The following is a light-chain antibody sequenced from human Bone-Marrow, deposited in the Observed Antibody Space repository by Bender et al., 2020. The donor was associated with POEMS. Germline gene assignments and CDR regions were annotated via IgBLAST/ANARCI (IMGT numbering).Light chain of an antibody. Sequence: QSALTQPASVSGSPGQSVTISCTGTSNDVGRYNFVSWYQQHPGKAPKLMIYEVNERPSGVPDRFSGSKSGTSASLAITGLQSDDEAIYFCVAWDASLNGWVFGGGTKLTVL. CDR3: VAWDASLNGWV. V-gene: IGLV2-8*01. CDR1: SNDVGRYNF. CDR2: EVN. J-gene: IGLJ3*02.